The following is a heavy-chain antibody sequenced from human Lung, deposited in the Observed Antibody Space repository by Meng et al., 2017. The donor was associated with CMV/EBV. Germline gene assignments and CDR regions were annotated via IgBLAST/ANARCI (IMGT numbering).Heavy chain of an antibody. CDR2: ISAYNGNT. V-gene: IGHV1-18*01. CDR3: ARNRYCSSTSCYFDY. Sequence: SVXVSXXASGYTFTSYGISWVRQAPGQGLEWMGWISAYNGNTNYAQKLQGRVTMTTDTSTSTAYMELRSLRSYDTAVYYCARNRYCSSTSCYFDYWGQGXLVTVSS. J-gene: IGHJ4*02. D-gene: IGHD2-2*01. CDR1: GYTFTSYG.